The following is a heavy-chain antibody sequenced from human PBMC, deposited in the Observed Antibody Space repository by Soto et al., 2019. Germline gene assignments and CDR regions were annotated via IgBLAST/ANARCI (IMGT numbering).Heavy chain of an antibody. V-gene: IGHV1-69*08. CDR1: GGTFSRYS. J-gene: IGHJ6*02. Sequence: QVQLVQSGAEAKKPGSSVKVSCKASGGTFSRYSITWVRQAPGHGLEWIGRIIPIFGIASYAQKFQGRVTIHADESTSTAYMELSSLRSDDTAVYYCAREDRDRESGLGPAAIDGIDVWGQGTTVTVSS. CDR2: IIPIFGIA. CDR3: AREDRDRESGLGPAAIDGIDV. D-gene: IGHD2-2*01.